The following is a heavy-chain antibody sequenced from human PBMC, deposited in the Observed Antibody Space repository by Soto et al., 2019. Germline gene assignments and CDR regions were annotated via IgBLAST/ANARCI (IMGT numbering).Heavy chain of an antibody. D-gene: IGHD2-2*01. J-gene: IGHJ6*02. CDR1: GYTFTGYY. V-gene: IGHV1-2*02. CDR2: INPQTGGT. Sequence: VASVKVSCKASGYTFTGYYIHWVREAPGQGLEWMGWINPQTGGTNYAQKFQGRVTLSRDTSINTAYLELSRLTFDDAAVYFCARERYQVISDGMDVWGQGTTVTVSS. CDR3: ARERYQVISDGMDV.